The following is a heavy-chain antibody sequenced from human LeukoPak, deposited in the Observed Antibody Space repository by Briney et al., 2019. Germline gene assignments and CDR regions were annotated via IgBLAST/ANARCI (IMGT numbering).Heavy chain of an antibody. CDR3: ASPNYGMDV. CDR1: GDSINSSRYY. CDR2: IYYSGIT. J-gene: IGHJ6*02. Sequence: SETLSLTCTVSGDSINSSRYYWARIRQPPAKGLVWIGCIYYSGITYYHPSLPSQVTKTVYTSNNQFSLKQSSVTAPDTAVYSCASPNYGMDVWGQGTTVT. V-gene: IGHV4-39*07.